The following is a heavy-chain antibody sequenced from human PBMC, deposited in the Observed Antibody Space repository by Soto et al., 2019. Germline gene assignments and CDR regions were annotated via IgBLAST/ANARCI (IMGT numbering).Heavy chain of an antibody. CDR2: ISAYNGNT. V-gene: IGHV1-18*01. J-gene: IGHJ4*02. Sequence: QVQLVQSGAEVKKPGASVKVSCKASGYTFTSYGISWVRQAPGQGLEWMGWISAYNGNTNYAQKRQGRVTRTTDTSASTGYRELRRLRSDDTAVYYCARDDRAVGATEAADHWRQGTLVTVSS. CDR3: ARDDRAVGATEAADH. D-gene: IGHD1-26*01. CDR1: GYTFTSYG.